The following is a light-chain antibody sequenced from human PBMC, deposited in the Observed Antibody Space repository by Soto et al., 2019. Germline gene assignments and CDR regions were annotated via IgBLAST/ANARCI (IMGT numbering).Light chain of an antibody. Sequence: DIQMTQSPSSLSASVGDRVTITCKASPDISNYLNWYQQKPGKAPKLLIYDASNLETGVPSRFSGSGSGTDFTFTISSLQPEDIATYYCQQYDNLPPLTFGGGTNVEIK. CDR2: DAS. CDR1: PDISNY. CDR3: QQYDNLPPLT. J-gene: IGKJ4*01. V-gene: IGKV1-33*01.